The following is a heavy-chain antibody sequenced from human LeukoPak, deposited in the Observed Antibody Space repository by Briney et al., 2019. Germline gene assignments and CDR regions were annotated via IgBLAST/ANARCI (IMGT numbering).Heavy chain of an antibody. Sequence: GGSLRLSCAASGFIFSTYWMTWVRQAPGKGLEWVANIKEDGSVKYYLDSVKGRFTISRDNAKNSLYLQMNSLRAEDTAIYYCARYLYASRSFVYWGQGTLVAVSS. V-gene: IGHV3-7*05. J-gene: IGHJ4*02. CDR1: GFIFSTYW. CDR2: IKEDGSVK. D-gene: IGHD2-8*01. CDR3: ARYLYASRSFVY.